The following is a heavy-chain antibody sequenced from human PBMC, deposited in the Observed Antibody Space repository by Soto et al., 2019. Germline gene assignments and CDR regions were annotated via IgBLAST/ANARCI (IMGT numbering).Heavy chain of an antibody. J-gene: IGHJ4*02. V-gene: IGHV4-34*01. CDR1: GGSFSGYY. Sequence: QVQLQQWGAGLLKPSETLSLTCAVYGGSFSGYYWSWIRQPPGKGLEWIGEINHSGSTNYNPSLKSRVTISVDTSKNQFSLKLSSVTAADTAVYYCARGHRRAILWLGRFDYWGQGTLVTVSS. D-gene: IGHD3-10*01. CDR3: ARGHRRAILWLGRFDY. CDR2: INHSGST.